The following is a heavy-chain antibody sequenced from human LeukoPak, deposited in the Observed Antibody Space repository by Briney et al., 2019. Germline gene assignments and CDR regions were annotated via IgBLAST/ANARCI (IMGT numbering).Heavy chain of an antibody. CDR3: ATGITLDPLYYFYYYYMDV. V-gene: IGHV3-15*01. J-gene: IGHJ6*03. CDR2: VKTKTDGVTT. CDR1: GFTFSSAW. D-gene: IGHD3-10*01. Sequence: PGGSLRLSCAASGFTFSSAWMSWVRQVPGKGLEWVGRVKTKTDGVTTDYGAPVKGRFTTSRDDSKSTVYLQMNSLKTEDTAVYYCATGITLDPLYYFYYYYMDVWGKGTAVTVSS.